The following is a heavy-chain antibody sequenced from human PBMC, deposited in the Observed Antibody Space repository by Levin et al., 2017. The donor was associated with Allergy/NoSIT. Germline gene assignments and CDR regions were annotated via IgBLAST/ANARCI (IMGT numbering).Heavy chain of an antibody. V-gene: IGHV3-30-3*01. D-gene: IGHD3-9*01. CDR1: GFTFSSYA. J-gene: IGHJ6*03. Sequence: PGGSLRLSCAASGFTFSSYAMHWVRQAPGKGLEWVAVISYDGSNKYYADSVKGRFTISRDNSKNTLYLQMNSLRAEDTAVYYCARDPSTSRYSYYYYMDVWGKGTTVTVSS. CDR3: ARDPSTSRYSYYYYMDV. CDR2: ISYDGSNK.